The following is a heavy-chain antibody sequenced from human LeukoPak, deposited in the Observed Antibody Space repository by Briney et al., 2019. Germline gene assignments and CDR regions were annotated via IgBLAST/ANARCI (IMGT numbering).Heavy chain of an antibody. CDR3: AREVNGDYYFDY. D-gene: IGHD4-17*01. CDR1: DYTFTSYG. J-gene: IGHJ4*02. CDR2: ISAYNGNT. V-gene: IGHV1-18*01. Sequence: ASVKVSCKASDYTFTSYGISWVRQAPGQGLEWMGWISAYNGNTNYAQKLQGRVTMTTDTSTSTAYMELRSLRSDDTAVYYCAREVNGDYYFDYWGQGTLVTVSS.